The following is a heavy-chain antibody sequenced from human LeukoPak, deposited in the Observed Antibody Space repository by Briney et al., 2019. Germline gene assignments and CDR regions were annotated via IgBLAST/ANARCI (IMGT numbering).Heavy chain of an antibody. J-gene: IGHJ4*02. CDR3: ARKPAADEFFDY. Sequence: ASVKVSCKASGYTFTSYYMHWVRQAPGQGLEWMGIINPSGGSTNYAQKLQGRVTMTTDTSTSTAYMELRSLRSDDTAVYYCARKPAADEFFDYWGQGTLVTVSS. D-gene: IGHD6-13*01. CDR1: GYTFTSYY. CDR2: INPSGGST. V-gene: IGHV1-46*01.